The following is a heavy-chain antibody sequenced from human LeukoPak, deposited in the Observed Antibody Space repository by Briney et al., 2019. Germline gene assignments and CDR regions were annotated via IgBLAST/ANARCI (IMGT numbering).Heavy chain of an antibody. V-gene: IGHV4-59*01. CDR1: GGSFSGYY. CDR3: AREPYYYDSSGYYLDAFDI. Sequence: SETLSLTCAVYGGSFSGYYWSWIRQPPGKGLEWIGYIYYSGSTNYNPSLKSRVTISVDTSKNQFSLKLSSVTAADTAVYYCAREPYYYDSSGYYLDAFDIWGQGTMVTVSS. D-gene: IGHD3-22*01. CDR2: IYYSGST. J-gene: IGHJ3*02.